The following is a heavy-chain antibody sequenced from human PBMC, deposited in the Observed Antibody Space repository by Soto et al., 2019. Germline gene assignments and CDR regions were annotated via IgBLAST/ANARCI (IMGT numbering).Heavy chain of an antibody. V-gene: IGHV1-18*01. Sequence: QVQLVQSGAEVKKPGASVKVSCQTSGYTFSNYDINWVRQAPGQGLEWMGCISVYNEDKNYAQKFQGRVTMNTATSTNTGYLALRNLRADDTAVYYCARSFDYGDERELDFWGQGTLVSVSS. J-gene: IGHJ4*02. CDR1: GYTFSNYD. D-gene: IGHD4-17*01. CDR3: ARSFDYGDERELDF. CDR2: ISVYNEDK.